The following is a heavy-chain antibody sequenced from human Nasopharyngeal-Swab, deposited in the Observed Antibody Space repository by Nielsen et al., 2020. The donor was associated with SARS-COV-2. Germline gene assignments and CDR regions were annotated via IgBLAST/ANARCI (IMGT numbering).Heavy chain of an antibody. Sequence: WIRQPPGKGLEWVGLIKSRSAGGATDYAAPVKGRFIISRDESQNTLYLQMNSLKTEDTAMYHCITDYYDSTGHGNYWGQGTLVTVSS. J-gene: IGHJ4*02. CDR3: ITDYYDSTGHGNY. CDR2: IKSRSAGGAT. D-gene: IGHD3-22*01. V-gene: IGHV3-15*07.